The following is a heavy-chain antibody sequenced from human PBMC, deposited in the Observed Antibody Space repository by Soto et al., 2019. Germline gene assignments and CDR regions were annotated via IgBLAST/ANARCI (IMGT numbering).Heavy chain of an antibody. J-gene: IGHJ6*03. D-gene: IGHD2-15*01. V-gene: IGHV1-8*01. Sequence: ASVKVSCKASGYTFTSYDINWVRQATGQGLEWMGWMNPNSFNTGYPQKFQGRVTMTRNTSISTAYMELSSLRSEDTAVYYCARGCSGNSWGDYYSYMDVWGKGTTVTVSS. CDR2: MNPNSFNT. CDR3: ARGCSGNSWGDYYSYMDV. CDR1: GYTFTSYD.